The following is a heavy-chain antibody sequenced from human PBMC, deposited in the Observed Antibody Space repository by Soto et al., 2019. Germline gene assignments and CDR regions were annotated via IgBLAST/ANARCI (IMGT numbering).Heavy chain of an antibody. CDR1: GFTVSNAW. D-gene: IGHD2-15*01. V-gene: IGHV3-15*01. CDR2: IKSKTDGGTT. J-gene: IGHJ3*02. CDR3: PTYWGPSCSGGSCCDAFDI. Sequence: RLSCAASGFTVSNAWMSWVRQARGKGLEWVGRIKSKTDGGTTDYAAPVKGRFTISRDDSKNTLYMQMNSVKTEDTAVYYSPTYWGPSCSGGSCCDAFDIWGQGTMVTVS.